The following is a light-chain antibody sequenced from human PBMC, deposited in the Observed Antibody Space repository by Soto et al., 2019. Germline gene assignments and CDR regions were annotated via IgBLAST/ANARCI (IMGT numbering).Light chain of an antibody. CDR2: DVS. V-gene: IGLV2-14*01. CDR1: SSDVVGYNY. J-gene: IGLJ2*01. Sequence: QSALTQPASVSGSPGQSITISCTGTSSDVVGYNYVSWYQQHTGKAPKLMIYDVSNRPSGVSNRFSGSKSGNTASLTISGLPAEDEADYYCSSYTSSSTLDVVFGGGTKVTVL. CDR3: SSYTSSSTLDVV.